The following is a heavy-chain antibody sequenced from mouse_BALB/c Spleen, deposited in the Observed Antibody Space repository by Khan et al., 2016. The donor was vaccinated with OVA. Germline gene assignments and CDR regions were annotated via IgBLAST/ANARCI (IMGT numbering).Heavy chain of an antibody. CDR2: IWSGGST. CDR1: GFSLSNYG. J-gene: IGHJ3*01. Sequence: QVQLKESGPGLVQPSQSLSITCTVSGFSLSNYGIHWVRQSPGKGLEWLGVIWSGGSTDFNAAFISRLSISKDNSRSQVFFKMNSLQTDDSAIYYCARGGPTLAYWGQGTLVTVSA. CDR3: ARGGPTLAY. V-gene: IGHV2-2*01. D-gene: IGHD2-10*01.